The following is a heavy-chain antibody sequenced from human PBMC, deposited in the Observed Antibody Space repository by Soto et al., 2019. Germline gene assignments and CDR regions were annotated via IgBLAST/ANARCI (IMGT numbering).Heavy chain of an antibody. CDR1: GGTFSSYA. CDR2: IIPVFGTA. CDR3: AVTDGAASTYCYYCGMDV. V-gene: IGHV1-69*01. D-gene: IGHD5-18*01. J-gene: IGHJ6*02. Sequence: QVQLVQSGAEVKKPGSSVKVSCKASGGTFSSYAISWVRLAPGQGLEWMGGIIPVFGTANYAQKFQGRVTITADESTSAACMGLSRLRSDDTAVYYCAVTDGAASTYCYYCGMDVWGLGSTVTVSS.